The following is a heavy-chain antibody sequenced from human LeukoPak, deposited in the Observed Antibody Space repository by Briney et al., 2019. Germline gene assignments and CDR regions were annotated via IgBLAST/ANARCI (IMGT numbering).Heavy chain of an antibody. CDR3: ARYIVVVPAALYYYYYYMDV. V-gene: IGHV1-18*01. D-gene: IGHD2-2*01. J-gene: IGHJ6*03. CDR2: ISAYNGNT. Sequence: GASVKVSCKASGYTFTSYGISWVRQAPGRGLEWMGWISAYNGNTNYAQKLQGRVTMTTDTSTSTAYMELRSLRSDDTAVYYCARYIVVVPAALYYYYYYMDVWGKGTTVTVSS. CDR1: GYTFTSYG.